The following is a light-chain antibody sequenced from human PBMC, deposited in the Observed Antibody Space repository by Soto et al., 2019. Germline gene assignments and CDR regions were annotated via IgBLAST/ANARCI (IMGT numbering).Light chain of an antibody. J-gene: IGLJ1*01. Sequence: QSVLTQPASVSGSPGQSIAISCTGTSSDVGAYNYVSWYQQHPAKAPKLMIYDVTNRPSGVSGRFSGSKSGNTASLTISWLQSEDEADYYCTSYTTSSTYVFGSGTKVTVL. CDR1: SSDVGAYNY. V-gene: IGLV2-14*01. CDR3: TSYTTSSTYV. CDR2: DVT.